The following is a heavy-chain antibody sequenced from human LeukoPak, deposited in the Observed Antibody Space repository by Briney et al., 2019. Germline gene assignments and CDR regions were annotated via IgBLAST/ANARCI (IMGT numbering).Heavy chain of an antibody. CDR1: GFTVSSNS. Sequence: GGSLRLSCTVSGFTVSSNSMSWVRQAPGKGLEWVSFIYSDNTHYSDSVKGRFTISRDNSKNTLYLQMNSLRSEDTAVYYCARGAYYDSSVYFDYWGQGTLVTVSS. J-gene: IGHJ4*02. CDR2: IYSDNT. CDR3: ARGAYYDSSVYFDY. D-gene: IGHD3-22*01. V-gene: IGHV3-53*05.